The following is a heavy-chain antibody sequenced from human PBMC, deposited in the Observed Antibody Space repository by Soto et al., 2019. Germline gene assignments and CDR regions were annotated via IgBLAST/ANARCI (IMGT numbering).Heavy chain of an antibody. CDR2: ISGSGGST. D-gene: IGHD3-22*01. J-gene: IGHJ5*02. V-gene: IGHV3-23*01. CDR3: ANLLGPYYESSGAWFDP. Sequence: EVQLLESGGGLVQPGGSLRLSCAASGFTFSSYAMSWVRQAPGKGLEWVSAISGSGGSTYYADSVKGRFTISRDNSXNXXYLQMHRLRAEDTAVYYCANLLGPYYESSGAWFDPWGQGTLVTVSS. CDR1: GFTFSSYA.